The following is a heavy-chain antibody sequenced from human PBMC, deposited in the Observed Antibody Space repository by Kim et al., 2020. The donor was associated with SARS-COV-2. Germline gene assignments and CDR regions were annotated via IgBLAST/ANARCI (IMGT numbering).Heavy chain of an antibody. D-gene: IGHD2-2*02. J-gene: IGHJ6*02. CDR2: INHSGST. CDR1: GGSFSGYY. V-gene: IGHV4-34*01. CDR3: ARGRAGVVPGTILGIGPHYDYYAMDV. Sequence: SETLSLTCAVYGGSFSGYYWSWIRQPPGKGLEWIGEINHSGSTNYNPSLKSRVTISVDTSKNQFSLKLSSVTAADTALYYCARGRAGVVPGTILGIGPHYDYYAMDVWAQGTTVTVSS.